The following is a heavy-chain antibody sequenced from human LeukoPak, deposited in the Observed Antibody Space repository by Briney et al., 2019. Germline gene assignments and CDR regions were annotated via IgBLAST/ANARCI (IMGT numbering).Heavy chain of an antibody. CDR1: GFTFSSYS. CDR3: ASLGVPGIAVAGGYYYGMDV. V-gene: IGHV3-21*01. Sequence: GGSLRLSCAASGFTFSSYSMNWVRQAPGKGLEWVSSISSSSSYIYYADSVRGRFTISRDNAKNSLYLQMNSLRAEDTAVYYCASLGVPGIAVAGGYYYGMDVWGQGTTVTVSS. J-gene: IGHJ6*02. D-gene: IGHD6-19*01. CDR2: ISSSSSYI.